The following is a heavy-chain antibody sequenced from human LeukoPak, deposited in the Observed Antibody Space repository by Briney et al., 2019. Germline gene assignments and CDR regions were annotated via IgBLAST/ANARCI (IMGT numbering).Heavy chain of an antibody. Sequence: PGGSLRLSCAASGFTFSSYAMSWVRQALGKGLEWVSAISGSGGSTYYADSVKGRFTISRDNSKNTLYLQMNSLRAEDTAVYYCAKEGDIVLMVYADIDYWGQGTLVTVSS. CDR2: ISGSGGST. CDR3: AKEGDIVLMVYADIDY. J-gene: IGHJ4*02. CDR1: GFTFSSYA. D-gene: IGHD2-8*01. V-gene: IGHV3-23*01.